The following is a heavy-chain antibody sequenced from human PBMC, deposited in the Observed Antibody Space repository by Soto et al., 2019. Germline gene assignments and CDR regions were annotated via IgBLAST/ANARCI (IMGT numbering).Heavy chain of an antibody. CDR2: ISYDGSNK. CDR1: GFTFSSYA. J-gene: IGHJ4*02. CDR3: ARDRNDSSGYYLVATYYFDY. Sequence: QVQLVESGGGVVQPGRSLRLSCAASGFTFSSYAMHWVRQAPGKGLEWVAVISYDGSNKYYADSVKGLFTISRDNSKNTLYLQMNSLRAEDTAVYYCARDRNDSSGYYLVATYYFDYWGQGTLVTVSS. V-gene: IGHV3-30-3*01. D-gene: IGHD3-22*01.